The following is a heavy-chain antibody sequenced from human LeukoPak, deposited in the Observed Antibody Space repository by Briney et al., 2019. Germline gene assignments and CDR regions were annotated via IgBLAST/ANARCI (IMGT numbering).Heavy chain of an antibody. CDR2: ISGSGGST. J-gene: IGHJ4*02. CDR3: ARNLNSGSYYYFDY. D-gene: IGHD1-26*01. V-gene: IGHV3-23*01. Sequence: TGGSLRLSCAASGFTFSSYAMSWVRQAPGKGLEWVSAISGSGGSTYYADSVKGRFTISRDNSKNTLYLQMNSLRAEDTAVYYCARNLNSGSYYYFDYWGQGTLVTVSS. CDR1: GFTFSSYA.